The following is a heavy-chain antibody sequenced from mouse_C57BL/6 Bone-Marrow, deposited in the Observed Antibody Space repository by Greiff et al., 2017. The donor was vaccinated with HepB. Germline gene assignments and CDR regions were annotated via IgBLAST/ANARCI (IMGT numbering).Heavy chain of an antibody. CDR2: IYPGSGNT. V-gene: IGHV1-76*01. CDR1: GYTFTDYY. D-gene: IGHD1-1*02. Sequence: VKLQESGAELVRPGASVKLSCKASGYTFTDYYINWVKQRPGQGLEWIARIYPGSGNTYYNEKFKGKATLTAEKSSSTAYMQLSSLTSEDSAVYFCARERVLWSYWYFDVWGTGTTVTVSS. J-gene: IGHJ1*03. CDR3: ARERVLWSYWYFDV.